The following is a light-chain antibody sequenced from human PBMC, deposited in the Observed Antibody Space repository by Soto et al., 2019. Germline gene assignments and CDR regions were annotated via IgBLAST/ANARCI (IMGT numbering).Light chain of an antibody. Sequence: QSVLTQPASVSGSPGQSITISCTGTSSDVGGYNSVSWYRQDPGKAPKLMIYDGTNRPSGVSNRFSASKSGNTASLTISGLQAEDEADYYCSSFTISITDGLGTGTKVTVL. CDR3: SSFTISITDG. V-gene: IGLV2-14*01. CDR1: SSDVGGYNS. CDR2: DGT. J-gene: IGLJ1*01.